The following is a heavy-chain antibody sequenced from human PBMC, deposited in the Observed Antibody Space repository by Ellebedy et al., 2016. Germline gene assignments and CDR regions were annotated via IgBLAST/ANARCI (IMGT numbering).Heavy chain of an antibody. CDR3: VRGAGSYDY. D-gene: IGHD3-10*01. Sequence: GGSLRLXXAASGFTFSDHYMDWVRQAPGKGLEWVGRTRNKANNYTTEYAASVKGRFTISRDDSKNSLYLQMNSLKTEDTAVYYCVRGAGSYDYWGQGTLVTVSS. CDR2: TRNKANNYTT. CDR1: GFTFSDHY. V-gene: IGHV3-72*01. J-gene: IGHJ4*02.